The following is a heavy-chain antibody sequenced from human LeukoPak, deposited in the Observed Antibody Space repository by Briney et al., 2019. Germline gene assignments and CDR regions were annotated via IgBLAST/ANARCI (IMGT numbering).Heavy chain of an antibody. V-gene: IGHV4-34*01. J-gene: IGHJ5*02. CDR1: GGSFSGYY. Sequence: ASETLSLTCAVYGGSFSGYYWSWIRQPPGKVLEWIGEINHSGSTNYNPSLKSRVTISVDTSKNQFSLKLSSVTAADTAVYYCARGGGIAVAGPGGSFDPWGQGTLVTVSS. D-gene: IGHD6-19*01. CDR3: ARGGGIAVAGPGGSFDP. CDR2: INHSGST.